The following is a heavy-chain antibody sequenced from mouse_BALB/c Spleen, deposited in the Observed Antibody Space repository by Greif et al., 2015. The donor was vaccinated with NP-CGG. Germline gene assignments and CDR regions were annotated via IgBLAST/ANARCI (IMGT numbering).Heavy chain of an antibody. J-gene: IGHJ2*01. V-gene: IGHV5-4*02. CDR3: ARDGGNGGDYFDY. Sequence: DVKLVESGGGLVKPGGSLKLSCAASGFTFSDYYMYWVRQTPEKRLEWVATISDGGSYTYYPDSVKGRFTISRDNAKNNLYLQMSSLKSEDTAMYYCARDGGNGGDYFDYWGQGTTLTVSS. CDR1: GFTFSDYY. CDR2: ISDGGSYT. D-gene: IGHD2-1*01.